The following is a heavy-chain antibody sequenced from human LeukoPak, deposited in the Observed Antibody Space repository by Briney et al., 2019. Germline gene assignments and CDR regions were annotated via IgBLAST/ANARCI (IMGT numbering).Heavy chain of an antibody. CDR2: ISRSGDST. Sequence: GGSLRLSCAASGFSFSNYGMNWVRQAPGKGLEWVSSISRSGDSTYYAASVKGRFTISRDNSENTLFLQMNSLRADDTAVYFCARSRPAGYAYDYGFDLQHWGQGTLVNVSS. J-gene: IGHJ1*01. CDR1: GFSFSNYG. CDR3: ARSRPAGYAYDYGFDLQH. D-gene: IGHD4/OR15-4a*01. V-gene: IGHV3-23*01.